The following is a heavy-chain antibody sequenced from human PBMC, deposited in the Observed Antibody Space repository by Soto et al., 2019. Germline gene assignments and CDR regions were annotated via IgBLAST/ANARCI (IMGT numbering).Heavy chain of an antibody. CDR3: ARGVPAAGTDSSDP. CDR1: GGSISNYY. D-gene: IGHD6-13*01. J-gene: IGHJ5*02. Sequence: SETLSLTCTVSGGSISNYYWSWIRQSAEKRLEWIGRVSSTGSSYYNPSLKGRVTISVDTSKNQVSLNLTSVTAADTAVYYCARGVPAAGTDSSDPPGPAPMVTLSS. V-gene: IGHV4-4*07. CDR2: VSSTGSS.